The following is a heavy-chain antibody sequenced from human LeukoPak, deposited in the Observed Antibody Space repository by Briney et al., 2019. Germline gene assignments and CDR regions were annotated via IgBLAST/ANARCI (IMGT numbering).Heavy chain of an antibody. J-gene: IGHJ4*02. D-gene: IGHD3-10*01. CDR1: GFTFDDYA. V-gene: IGHV3-9*01. CDR3: AKDITMVRGVFDY. CDR2: ISWNSGSI. Sequence: QPGRSLRLSCAASGFTFDDYAMHWVRQAPGKGLEWVSGISWNSGSIGYADSVKGRFTISRDNAKNSLYLQMNSLRAEDTALYYCAKDITMVRGVFDYWGQGTLVTVSS.